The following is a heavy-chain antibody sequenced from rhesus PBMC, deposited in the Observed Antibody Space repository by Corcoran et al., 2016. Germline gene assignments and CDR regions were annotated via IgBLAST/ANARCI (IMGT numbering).Heavy chain of an antibody. V-gene: IGHV4-76*01. CDR3: GRSGAATGAY. CDR1: GGSVSGGYN. Sequence: QVQLQESGPGLVKPSETLSLTCSVSGGSVSGGYNWNWIRQSPGKGLEWIGYLSDSGATYYNASLKDRVTISKDMSKNQLSLRLTSVTAADTAVYYCGRSGAATGAYWGQGVLVTVSS. D-gene: IGHD6-31*01. CDR2: LSDSGAT. J-gene: IGHJ4*01.